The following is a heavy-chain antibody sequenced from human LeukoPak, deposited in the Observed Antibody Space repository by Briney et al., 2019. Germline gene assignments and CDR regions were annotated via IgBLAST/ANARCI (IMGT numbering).Heavy chain of an antibody. Sequence: GGSLRLSCAASGFTFSSYAMSWVRRAPGKGLEWVSAISGSGGSTYYADSVKGRFTISRDNSKNTLYPQMNSLRAEDTAVYYCAKDDIVVVPAAPRWFDPWGQGTLVTVSS. CDR3: AKDDIVVVPAAPRWFDP. CDR1: GFTFSSYA. V-gene: IGHV3-23*01. J-gene: IGHJ5*02. CDR2: ISGSGGST. D-gene: IGHD2-2*01.